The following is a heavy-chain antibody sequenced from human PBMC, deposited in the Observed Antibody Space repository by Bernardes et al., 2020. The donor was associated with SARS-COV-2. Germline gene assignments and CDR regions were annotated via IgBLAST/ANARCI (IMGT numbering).Heavy chain of an antibody. D-gene: IGHD2-21*02. J-gene: IGHJ4*02. CDR3: ARGTCCDGDCSKTPPEV. CDR1: GFTVSNCW. CDR2: INSDGTRT. V-gene: IGHV3-74*01. Sequence: GGSLRLSCAASGFTVSNCWMHWVRQAPGKGLVWVSRINSDGTRTNYADSVKGRFTISRDNAKNTLYLQMNSLRAEDTAVYYCARGTCCDGDCSKTPPEVWGQGILVTGSS.